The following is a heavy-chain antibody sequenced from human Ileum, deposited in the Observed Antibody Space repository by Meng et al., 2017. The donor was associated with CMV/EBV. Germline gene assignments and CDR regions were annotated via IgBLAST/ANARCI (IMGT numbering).Heavy chain of an antibody. CDR2: IYSGGST. CDR1: GFTVSSNY. Sequence: GESLKISCAASGFTVSSNYMSWVRQAPGKGLEWVSVIYSGGSTYYADSVKGRFTISRDNSKNTLYLQMNSLRAEDTAVYYCARVRYDFLSWLDPWGQGTLVTVSS. V-gene: IGHV3-66*02. D-gene: IGHD3-3*01. CDR3: ARVRYDFLSWLDP. J-gene: IGHJ5*02.